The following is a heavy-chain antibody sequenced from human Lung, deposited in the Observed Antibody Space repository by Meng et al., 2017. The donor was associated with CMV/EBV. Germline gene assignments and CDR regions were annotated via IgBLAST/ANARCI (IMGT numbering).Heavy chain of an antibody. D-gene: IGHD3-22*01. CDR3: ATAPGYYHTSPYDY. V-gene: IGHV3-15*07. CDR1: GFTFSTAW. CDR2: IKSKADGGTT. Sequence: GFTFSTAWMNWIRQSPGKGLEWVCLIKSKADGGTTDYTEALKGRFTISRDDSRNTLYLQMDSLKTDDTAVYYCATAPGYYHTSPYDYWGQGTLVTVSS. J-gene: IGHJ4*02.